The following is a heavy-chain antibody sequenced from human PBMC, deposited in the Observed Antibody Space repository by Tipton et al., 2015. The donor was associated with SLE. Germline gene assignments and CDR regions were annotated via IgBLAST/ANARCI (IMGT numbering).Heavy chain of an antibody. J-gene: IGHJ4*02. V-gene: IGHV4-38-2*01. Sequence: TLFLTCAVSGYSISSGYYWGWIRQPPGKGLEWIGSIYHSGSTYYNPSLKSRVTISVDTSKNQFSLKLSSVTAADTAVYYCARVYSSGWCAHWGQGTLVTVSS. D-gene: IGHD6-19*01. CDR2: IYHSGST. CDR1: GYSISSGYY. CDR3: ARVYSSGWCAH.